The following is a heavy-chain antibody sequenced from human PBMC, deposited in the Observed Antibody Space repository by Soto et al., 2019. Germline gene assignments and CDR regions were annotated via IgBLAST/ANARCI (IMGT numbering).Heavy chain of an antibody. D-gene: IGHD3-16*02. V-gene: IGHV3-23*01. CDR3: AKSRVFIGAIVTLLDS. CDR1: GFTFSSYA. Sequence: EVQLLESGGGLVQPGGSLTLSCATSGFTFSSYAMVWVRQAAEKGLEWVASISNTGDTAYYADSVKGRFTISRGNSENTLYLQMNGLRADDTALYFCAKSRVFIGAIVTLLDSWGQGTQVTVSS. CDR2: ISNTGDTA. J-gene: IGHJ4*02.